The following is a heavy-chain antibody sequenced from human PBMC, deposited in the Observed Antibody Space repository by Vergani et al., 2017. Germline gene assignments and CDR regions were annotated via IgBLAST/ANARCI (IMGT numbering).Heavy chain of an antibody. Sequence: QVQLQQWGAGLLKPSETLSLTCAVYGGSFSGYYWSWIRQPPGKGLEWIGEINHSGSTNYNPSLKSRVTISVDTSKNQFSLKLSSVTAADTAVYYCARGYGSGRXLDYWGQGTLVTVSS. CDR3: ARGYGSGRXLDY. CDR1: GGSFSGYY. J-gene: IGHJ4*02. D-gene: IGHD3-10*01. V-gene: IGHV4-34*01. CDR2: INHSGST.